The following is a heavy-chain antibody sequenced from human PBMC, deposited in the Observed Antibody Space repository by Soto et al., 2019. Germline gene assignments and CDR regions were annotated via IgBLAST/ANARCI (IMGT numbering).Heavy chain of an antibody. D-gene: IGHD2-15*01. Sequence: QITLKESGPTLVKPTQTLTLTCTFSGFSLSTSGVGVAWIRQPPGKALEWLALIYWDDDKRYRPSLESRLTITQDPSKYQVVLTMTNLDSVDTATYYCAYLPCSGGSCYWFSFSGMDVWGQGTTVTVSS. CDR2: IYWDDDK. CDR1: GFSLSTSGVG. CDR3: AYLPCSGGSCYWFSFSGMDV. V-gene: IGHV2-5*02. J-gene: IGHJ6*02.